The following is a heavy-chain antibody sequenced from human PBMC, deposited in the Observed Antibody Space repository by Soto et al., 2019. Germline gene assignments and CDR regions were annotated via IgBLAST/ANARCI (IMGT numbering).Heavy chain of an antibody. CDR3: ARCPYWGGSYCSAFDF. CDR2: IYYSVCT. CDR1: GGSISSSSYY. Sequence: QLQLQESGPGLVKPSETLSLTCTVSGGSISSSSYYWGWIRQPPGRGLPWIGSIYYSVCTYYNQSLKSRVSLSVDTSKTTISLKLSSVTAAETAVYYWARCPYWGGSYCSAFDFWGQGTMVTVSS. J-gene: IGHJ4*02. D-gene: IGHD2-21*01. V-gene: IGHV4-39*01.